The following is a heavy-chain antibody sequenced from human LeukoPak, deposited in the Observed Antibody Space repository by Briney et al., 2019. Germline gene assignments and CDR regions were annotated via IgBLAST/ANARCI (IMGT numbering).Heavy chain of an antibody. J-gene: IGHJ3*01. V-gene: IGHV4-59*01. CDR3: ARARDFTGSYPDVFDV. D-gene: IGHD1-26*01. CDR2: VHHSGYI. Sequence: PSETPSLTCSVSGASITNYYWNWLRQSPGKGLEWTGDVHHSGYINYNPSVKSRIAMSVDTSRSQFSLRLTSVTAADTAVYYCARARDFTGSYPDVFDVWGQGTMVTVSS. CDR1: GASITNYY.